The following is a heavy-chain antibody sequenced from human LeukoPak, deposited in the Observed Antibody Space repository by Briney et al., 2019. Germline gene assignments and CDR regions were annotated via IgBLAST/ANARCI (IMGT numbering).Heavy chain of an antibody. Sequence: PGGSLRLSCEGSGFNFNSHWMSWVRQAPGKGAEWVTNINQDGNEKYYAGSVKGLFTVSRDNVKKSVYLQMDNVRADDTGVYYCARDANLRGYNSWFDPWGQGTLVTVSS. J-gene: IGHJ5*02. CDR2: INQDGNEK. CDR1: GFNFNSHW. D-gene: IGHD2/OR15-2a*01. V-gene: IGHV3-7*01. CDR3: ARDANLRGYNSWFDP.